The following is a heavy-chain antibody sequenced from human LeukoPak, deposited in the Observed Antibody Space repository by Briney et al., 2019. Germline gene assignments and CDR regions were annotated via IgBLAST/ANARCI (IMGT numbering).Heavy chain of an antibody. D-gene: IGHD4-17*01. CDR1: GGSFSSGGSS. Sequence: SETLSLTCAVSGGSFSSGGSSWSWIRQPPGKALEWIGNIFRSGTTYHNPSLRDRVTLSLDRSRDHFSLNLASVTAADTAVYYCTRSPTTVTEHNFANWGQGILVTVSS. V-gene: IGHV4-30-2*01. CDR3: TRSPTTVTEHNFAN. CDR2: IFRSGTT. J-gene: IGHJ4*02.